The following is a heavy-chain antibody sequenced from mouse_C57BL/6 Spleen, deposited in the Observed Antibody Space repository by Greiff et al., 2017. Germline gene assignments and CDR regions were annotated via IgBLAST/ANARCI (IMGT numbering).Heavy chain of an antibody. CDR1: GYTFTSYW. V-gene: IGHV1-61*01. J-gene: IGHJ4*01. D-gene: IGHD1-1*01. Sequence: QVQLQQPGAELVRPGSSVKLSCKASGYTFTSYWMDWVKQRPGQGLEWIGNIYPSDSETHYNQKFKDKATLTVDKSSSTAYMQLSSLTSEDAAVDDCARRGYGSSMDYWGQGTSVTVSS. CDR2: IYPSDSET. CDR3: ARRGYGSSMDY.